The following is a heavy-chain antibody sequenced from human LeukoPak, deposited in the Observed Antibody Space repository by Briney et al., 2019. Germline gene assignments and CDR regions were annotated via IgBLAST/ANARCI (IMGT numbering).Heavy chain of an antibody. CDR3: AREGSGYDLYCYYTVMDV. CDR1: GLTFRCYA. D-gene: IGHD5-12*01. J-gene: IGHJ6*02. Sequence: PGRYTSLSSAASGLTFRCYAMHWLRQAPGEGLERVAVISYDGSNKYYAGYVKGRHPLSRDNSKNTLYLQMNSLRAEDTAVYYCAREGSGYDLYCYYTVMDVWGQGTTVTVSS. V-gene: IGHV3-30-3*01. CDR2: ISYDGSNK.